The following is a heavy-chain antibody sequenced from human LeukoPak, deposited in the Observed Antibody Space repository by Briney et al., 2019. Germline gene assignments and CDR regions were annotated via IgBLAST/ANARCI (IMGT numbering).Heavy chain of an antibody. Sequence: GGSLRLSCAASGFPFSRYAMSWVRQTPERGLERVSVISGSDGSRYYADSVKGRFTISRDDSRNTVYLQMNNLRAEDTAVYYCAKQVSCDTTTCYSGMPPDYWGQGTLVTVSS. V-gene: IGHV3-23*01. CDR3: AKQVSCDTTTCYSGMPPDY. J-gene: IGHJ4*02. CDR1: GFPFSRYA. CDR2: ISGSDGSR. D-gene: IGHD2/OR15-2a*01.